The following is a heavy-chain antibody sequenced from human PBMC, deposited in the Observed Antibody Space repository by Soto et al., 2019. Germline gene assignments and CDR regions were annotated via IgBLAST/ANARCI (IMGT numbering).Heavy chain of an antibody. CDR3: ARDSHNWNDANYYYGMDV. J-gene: IGHJ6*04. Sequence: GGSLRLSCAASGFTFSSYLMHWVRQAPGKGLVWVSRINSDGSSTSYADSVKGRFTISRDNAKNTLYLQMNSLRAEDTAVYYCARDSHNWNDANYYYGMDVWGEGTTVTVSS. CDR2: INSDGSST. V-gene: IGHV3-74*01. D-gene: IGHD1-20*01. CDR1: GFTFSSYL.